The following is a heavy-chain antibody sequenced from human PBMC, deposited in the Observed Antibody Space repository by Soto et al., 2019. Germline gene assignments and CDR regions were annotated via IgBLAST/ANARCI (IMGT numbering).Heavy chain of an antibody. V-gene: IGHV1-46*01. CDR3: AREGVVGGSLDY. D-gene: IGHD1-26*01. Sequence: QVQLVQSGAEVKEPGASVKVSCKASGYTFTSNYIHWVRQAPGQGLEWLGIINASGGSRTYAQKFQGRVTLTRDTSTSTVYMELSSLGSEDTAMYYCAREGVVGGSLDYWGQGTLVTVSS. CDR1: GYTFTSNY. J-gene: IGHJ4*02. CDR2: INASGGSR.